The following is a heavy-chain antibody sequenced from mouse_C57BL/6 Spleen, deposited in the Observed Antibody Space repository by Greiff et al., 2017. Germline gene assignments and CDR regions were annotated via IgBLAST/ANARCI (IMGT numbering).Heavy chain of an antibody. CDR2: ISGGGGNT. J-gene: IGHJ2*01. CDR1: GFTFSSYT. Sequence: EVKLVESGGGLVKPGGSLKLSCAASGFTFSSYTMSWVRQTPEKRLEWVATISGGGGNTYYPDSVKGRFTISRDNAKNTLYLQMSSLRSEDTALYYCARLIYDYDGRVYFDYWGQGTTLTVSS. D-gene: IGHD2-4*01. V-gene: IGHV5-9*01. CDR3: ARLIYDYDGRVYFDY.